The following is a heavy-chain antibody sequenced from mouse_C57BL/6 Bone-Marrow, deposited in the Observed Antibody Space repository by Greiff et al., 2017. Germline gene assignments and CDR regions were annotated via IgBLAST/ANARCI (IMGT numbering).Heavy chain of an antibody. V-gene: IGHV1-63*01. D-gene: IGHD2-5*01. CDR1: GYTFTNYW. CDR2: IYPGGGYT. Sequence: QVQLKQSGAELVRPGTSVKMSCKASGYTFTNYWLGWAKQRPGHGLEWIGDIYPGGGYTNYNEKFKGKATLTAEKSSSTAYMQFSSLTSEDSAIDYWARHSNCGYAMDYWGQGTTLTVSS. J-gene: IGHJ4*01. CDR3: ARHSNCGYAMDY.